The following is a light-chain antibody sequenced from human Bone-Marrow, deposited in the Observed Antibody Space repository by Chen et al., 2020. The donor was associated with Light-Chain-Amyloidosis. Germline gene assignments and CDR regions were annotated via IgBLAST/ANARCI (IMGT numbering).Light chain of an antibody. CDR1: SSDVGGYNY. CDR3: SSYTSSGTEV. V-gene: IGLV2-14*01. Sequence: QSALTQPASVSGSPGQSITISCTGTSSDVGGYNYVSWYQQHPGKAPKLMIYDVSNRPSGVSDRFSDSKSGNTASLTISGLQAEDEAHYYCSSYTSSGTEVFGGGTKLTVL. CDR2: DVS. J-gene: IGLJ3*02.